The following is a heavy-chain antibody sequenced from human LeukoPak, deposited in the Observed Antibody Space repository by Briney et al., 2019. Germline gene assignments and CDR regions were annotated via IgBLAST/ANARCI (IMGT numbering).Heavy chain of an antibody. CDR2: IWSDASNT. J-gene: IGHJ4*02. V-gene: IGHV3-33*01. D-gene: IGHD3-9*01. CDR3: TRTYNIRYFDT. Sequence: GGSLRLSCAASGFIFSSYGMHWVRRAPGKGLEWVAVIWSDASNTYYVDSVKGRFTISRDNSKTTLFLQMNSLRAEDTAVYYCTRTYNIRYFDTWGQGTLVTVSS. CDR1: GFIFSSYG.